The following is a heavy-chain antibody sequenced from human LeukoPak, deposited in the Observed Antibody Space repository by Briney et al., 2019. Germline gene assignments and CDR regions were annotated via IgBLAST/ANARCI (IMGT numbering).Heavy chain of an antibody. CDR3: ARRRYWYAD. Sequence: SETLSLTCTVSGGSISSYYWSWIRQTPGKGLEWIGYIYYSGSTNYNPSLKSRVTISVDTSKNQFSLKLSSVTAADTAVYYCARRRYWYADWGQGTLVTVSS. V-gene: IGHV4-59*08. J-gene: IGHJ5*02. CDR2: IYYSGST. CDR1: GGSISSYY.